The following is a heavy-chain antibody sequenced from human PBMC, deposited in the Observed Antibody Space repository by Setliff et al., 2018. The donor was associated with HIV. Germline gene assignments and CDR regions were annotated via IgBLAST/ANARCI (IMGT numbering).Heavy chain of an antibody. Sequence: ASVKVSCKASGYTFSGYYMHWVRQAPGQGLEWMGWINPNNGGTNYAQKFQGRVTMTGDTSISTVYMELSSLRSEDTAVYYCARDGGSGTTVTFTLDYWGQGTLVTVSS. CDR1: GYTFSGYY. V-gene: IGHV1-2*02. CDR2: INPNNGGT. D-gene: IGHD4-17*01. J-gene: IGHJ4*02. CDR3: ARDGGSGTTVTFTLDY.